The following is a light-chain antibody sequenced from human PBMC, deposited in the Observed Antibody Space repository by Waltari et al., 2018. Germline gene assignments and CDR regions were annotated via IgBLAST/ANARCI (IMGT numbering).Light chain of an antibody. J-gene: IGLJ2*01. CDR3: AAWDDNVNGRVL. Sequence: QSQLTQPPSASGTPGQRVTISCSGSDSNIGRNTVNWYQQFPGTAPKLLVYGRGHRPSEVPDRFSASKSGTSASLAISGLQSEDEATYYCAAWDDNVNGRVLFGGGTKLTVL. V-gene: IGLV1-44*01. CDR2: GRG. CDR1: DSNIGRNT.